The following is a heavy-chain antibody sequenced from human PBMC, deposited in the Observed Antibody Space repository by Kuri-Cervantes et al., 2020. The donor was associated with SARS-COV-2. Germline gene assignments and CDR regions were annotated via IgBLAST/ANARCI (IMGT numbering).Heavy chain of an antibody. CDR2: IYYSGST. Sequence: ESLKISCTVSGGSVSSGSYYWSWIRQPPGKGLEWIGYIYYSGSTNYNPSLKSRVTISVDTSKNQFSLKLSSVTAADTAVHYCARDHYDSSGYAFDIWGQGTMVTVSS. J-gene: IGHJ3*02. V-gene: IGHV4-61*01. CDR1: GGSVSSGSYY. CDR3: ARDHYDSSGYAFDI. D-gene: IGHD3-22*01.